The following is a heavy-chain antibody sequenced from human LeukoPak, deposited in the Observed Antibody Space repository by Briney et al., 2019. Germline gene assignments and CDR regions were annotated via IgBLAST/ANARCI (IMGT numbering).Heavy chain of an antibody. J-gene: IGHJ4*02. V-gene: IGHV3-23*01. CDR2: ISGSGAKT. CDR1: GFTFSSHA. D-gene: IGHD6-19*01. CDR3: ASLAVAGPGHIDY. Sequence: GGSLRLSCEVSGFTFSSHAMSWVRQAPGKGLEWVSTISGSGAKTYYADSVKGRFTISRDNAKNSLYLQMNSLRAEDTAVYYCASLAVAGPGHIDYWGQGTLVTVSS.